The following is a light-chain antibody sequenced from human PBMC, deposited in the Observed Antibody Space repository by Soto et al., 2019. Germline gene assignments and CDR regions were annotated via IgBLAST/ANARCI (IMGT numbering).Light chain of an antibody. J-gene: IGKJ5*01. Sequence: EIVMTQSPATLSVAPGERVTLSCRASQTISSILAWYQQKPGQAPRLLIYGASTRATGIPARFTGSGSGTEFTLTISSLQSEDFALYYCQQYYDWPITFGQGTRLEI. CDR3: QQYYDWPIT. V-gene: IGKV3-15*01. CDR1: QTISSI. CDR2: GAS.